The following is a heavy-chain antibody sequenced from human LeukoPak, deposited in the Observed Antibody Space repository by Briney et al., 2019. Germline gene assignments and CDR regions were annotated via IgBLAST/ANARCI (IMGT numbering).Heavy chain of an antibody. V-gene: IGHV3-21*04. Sequence: GGSLRLSCAASGLTFSSYSMNWVRQAPGKGLEWVSSISSSSSYIYYADSVKGRFTISRDNAKNSLYLQMNSLSAEDTAVYYCARKRDTAMTFDYWGQGTLVTVSS. D-gene: IGHD5-18*01. J-gene: IGHJ4*02. CDR3: ARKRDTAMTFDY. CDR2: ISSSSSYI. CDR1: GLTFSSYS.